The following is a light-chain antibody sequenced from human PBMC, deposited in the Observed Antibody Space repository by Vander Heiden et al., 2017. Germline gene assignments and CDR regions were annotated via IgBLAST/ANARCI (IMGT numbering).Light chain of an antibody. CDR3: SSYSSTSTRVV. Sequence: QSALTQPASVSGSPGQSITISCPGTSSDVGGYNYVSWYQQHPDKAPKLIIYDVSSRPSGIANLFSGSKSVNTASLTISGLQTEDEGNYYCSSYSSTSTRVVFGGGTKLTVL. J-gene: IGLJ2*01. CDR1: SSDVGGYNY. V-gene: IGLV2-14*03. CDR2: DVS.